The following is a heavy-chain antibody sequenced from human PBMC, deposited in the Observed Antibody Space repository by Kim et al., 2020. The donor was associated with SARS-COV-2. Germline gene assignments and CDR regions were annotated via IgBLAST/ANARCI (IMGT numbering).Heavy chain of an antibody. CDR3: ARDGLINWPGTARFEYWFDP. CDR1: GYTFTGYY. Sequence: ASVKVSCKASGYTFTGYYMHWVRQAPGQGLEWMGRINPNSGGTNYAQKFQGRVTMTRDTSISTAYMELSRLRSDDTAVYYCARDGLINWPGTARFEYWFDPWGQGTLVTVSS. V-gene: IGHV1-2*06. J-gene: IGHJ5*02. CDR2: INPNSGGT. D-gene: IGHD1-1*01.